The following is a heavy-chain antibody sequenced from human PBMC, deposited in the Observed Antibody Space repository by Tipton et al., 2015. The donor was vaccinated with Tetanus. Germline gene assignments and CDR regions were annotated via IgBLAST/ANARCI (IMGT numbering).Heavy chain of an antibody. J-gene: IGHJ6*02. D-gene: IGHD3-22*01. V-gene: IGHV3-11*04. CDR1: GFAFSDYY. CDR2: LSSTGTTI. CDR3: ARDQIVEQATRDHDYGVDV. Sequence: SLRLSCGASGFAFSDYYMAWIRQAPGKGLEWVSYLSSTGTTIYHADSVKGRFTISRDNARNSMYLQMDSLRAEDTAVYYCARDQIVEQATRDHDYGVDVWGQGTTVTVSS.